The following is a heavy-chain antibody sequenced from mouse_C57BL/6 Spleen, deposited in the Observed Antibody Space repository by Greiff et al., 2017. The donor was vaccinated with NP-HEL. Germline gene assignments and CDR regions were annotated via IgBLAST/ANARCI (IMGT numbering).Heavy chain of an antibody. D-gene: IGHD2-4*01. J-gene: IGHJ3*01. CDR2: ISNGGGST. CDR3: ARTIYYDAAWFAY. V-gene: IGHV5-12*01. CDR1: GFTFSDYY. Sequence: EVMLVASGGGLVQPGGSLKLSCAASGFTFSDYYMYWVRQTPEKRLEWVAYISNGGGSTYYPDTVKGRFTISSDNAKNTLYLQMSRLKSEDTAKYYCARTIYYDAAWFAYWGQGTLVTVSA.